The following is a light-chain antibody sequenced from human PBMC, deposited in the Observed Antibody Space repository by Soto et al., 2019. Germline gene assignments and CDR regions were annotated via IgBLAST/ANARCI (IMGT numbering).Light chain of an antibody. J-gene: IGKJ2*02. CDR1: HSVSSH. V-gene: IGKV3-11*01. Sequence: EVVLTQSPATLSLSPGERAALSCRASHSVSSHLAWYQQKPGQAPTLLIYDASNRAAGIPARFSGSGSETDFTLTISSLEPEDFAVYYCQQRDFWPRTFGQGTKLEIK. CDR2: DAS. CDR3: QQRDFWPRT.